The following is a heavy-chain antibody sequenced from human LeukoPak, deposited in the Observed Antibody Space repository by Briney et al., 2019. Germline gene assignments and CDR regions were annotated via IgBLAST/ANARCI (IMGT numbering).Heavy chain of an antibody. CDR1: GYTFTGYH. J-gene: IGHJ4*02. CDR2: INPNSGDT. V-gene: IGHV1-2*06. CDR3: ARDYCSSTSCLFDY. D-gene: IGHD2-2*01. Sequence: PWASVKVSCTASGYTFTGYHIHWVRQAPGQGLEWMGRINPNSGDTNYAQKFQGRVTMTRDTSISTAYMELSRLRSDDTAVYYCARDYCSSTSCLFDYWGQGTLVTVSS.